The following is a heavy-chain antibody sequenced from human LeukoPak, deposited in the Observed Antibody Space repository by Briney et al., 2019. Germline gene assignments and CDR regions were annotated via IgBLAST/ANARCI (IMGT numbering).Heavy chain of an antibody. CDR1: GFTFSSYS. D-gene: IGHD2-21*02. Sequence: GGSLRLSCGASGFTFSSYSMHWVRQAPGKGLEWVAVISYDGSNKYYADSVKGRFTISRDNSKNTLYLQMNSLRAEDTAVYYCAKGRADYYFDYWGQGTLVTVSS. CDR2: ISYDGSNK. J-gene: IGHJ4*02. CDR3: AKGRADYYFDY. V-gene: IGHV3-30*04.